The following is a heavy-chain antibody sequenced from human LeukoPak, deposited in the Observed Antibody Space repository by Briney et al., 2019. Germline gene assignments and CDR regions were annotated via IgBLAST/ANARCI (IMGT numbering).Heavy chain of an antibody. CDR2: ISAYSGNT. J-gene: IGHJ4*02. Sequence: ASVKVSFKASGYTFTSYGISWVRQAPGQGLEWMGWISAYSGNTNYAQKLQGRVTMTTDTSTSTAYMELRSLRYDDTAVYYCAAVGDGFNPADYWGQGTLVTVSS. CDR3: AAVGDGFNPADY. V-gene: IGHV1-18*01. D-gene: IGHD5-24*01. CDR1: GYTFTSYG.